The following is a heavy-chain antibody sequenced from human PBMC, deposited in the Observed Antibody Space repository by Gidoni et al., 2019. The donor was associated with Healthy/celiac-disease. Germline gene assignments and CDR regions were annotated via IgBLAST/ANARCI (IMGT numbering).Heavy chain of an antibody. CDR3: ARSYYDFWSGYYY. Sequence: QVQLQESGPGLVKPSETLSLTCAVSCYSISSGYYWGWIRQPPGKGLEWIGSIYHSGSTYYNPSLKSRVTISVDTSKNQFSLKLSSVTAADTAVYYCARSYYDFWSGYYYWGQGTLVTVSS. CDR2: IYHSGST. J-gene: IGHJ4*02. D-gene: IGHD3-3*01. V-gene: IGHV4-38-2*01. CDR1: CYSISSGYY.